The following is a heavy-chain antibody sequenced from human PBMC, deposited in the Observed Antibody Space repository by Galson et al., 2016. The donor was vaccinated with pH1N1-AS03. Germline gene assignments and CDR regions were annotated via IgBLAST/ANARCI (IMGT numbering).Heavy chain of an antibody. J-gene: IGHJ3*01. CDR2: IFPGDSDT. D-gene: IGHD3-22*01. V-gene: IGHV5-51*03. Sequence: QSGAEVKKPGDSLKISCKSSGYGFNGYWTGWVRQMPGKGLEWMGIIFPGDSDTRYSPSFQGQVTISADKSTRTTYLQWRSLKASDTARYYCARPAHYDSSGRDALDVWGQGTMLIVSS. CDR3: ARPAHYDSSGRDALDV. CDR1: GYGFNGYW.